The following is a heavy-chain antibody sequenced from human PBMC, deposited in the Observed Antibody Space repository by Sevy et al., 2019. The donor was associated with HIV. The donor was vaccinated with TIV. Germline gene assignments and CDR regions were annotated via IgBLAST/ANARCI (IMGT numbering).Heavy chain of an antibody. V-gene: IGHV3-74*01. CDR2: INSEGSST. D-gene: IGHD6-19*01. CDR1: GFTFSNSC. CDR3: ARLLQWLNAFDI. Sequence: GGSLRLSCAASGFTFSNSCMHWVRQVPGKGLVWVSRINSEGSSTTYADSVKGRFTISRDNAKNTLHLQMSSLRAEDTAVYYCARLLQWLNAFDIWGQGTLVTVSS. J-gene: IGHJ3*02.